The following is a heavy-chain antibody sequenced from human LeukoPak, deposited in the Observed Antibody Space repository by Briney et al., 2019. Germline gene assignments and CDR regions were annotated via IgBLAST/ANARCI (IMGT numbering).Heavy chain of an antibody. CDR2: INPSGGST. V-gene: IGHV1-46*01. D-gene: IGHD1-7*01. CDR1: GYTFTSYY. CDR3: ARDRTTLWYFGY. J-gene: IGHJ4*02. Sequence: ASVKVSCKASGYTFTSYYMHWVRQAPGQGLEWMGIINPSGGSTSYAQKFQGRVTMTRDTSISTAYMELSRLRSDDTAVYYCARDRTTLWYFGYWGQGTLVTVSS.